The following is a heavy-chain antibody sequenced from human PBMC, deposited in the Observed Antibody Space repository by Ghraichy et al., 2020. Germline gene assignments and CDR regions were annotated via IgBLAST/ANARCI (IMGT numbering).Heavy chain of an antibody. CDR1: GFTFNIYG. D-gene: IGHD3-16*01. Sequence: GGSLRLSCAASGFTFNIYGMHWVRQAPGKGLEWVAVIWFDGSRTYYGDSVKGRFTISRDNSKNTLYLQMNSLRAEDTAVYYCASGGSYSSAFMGWLAPWGQGTLVSVSS. J-gene: IGHJ5*02. CDR3: ASGGSYSSAFMGWLAP. V-gene: IGHV3-33*03. CDR2: IWFDGSRT.